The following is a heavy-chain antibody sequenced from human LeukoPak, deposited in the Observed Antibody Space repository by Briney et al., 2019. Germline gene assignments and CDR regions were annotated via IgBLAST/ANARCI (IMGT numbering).Heavy chain of an antibody. CDR3: ARDAGIAAADYYFDY. D-gene: IGHD6-13*01. CDR2: INTNTGNP. Sequence: ASVKVSCKASGYTFTSYDINWVRQATGQGLEWMGWINTNTGNPTYAQGFTGRFVFSLDTSVSTAYLQISSLKAEDTAVYYCARDAGIAAADYYFDYWGQGTLVTVSS. CDR1: GYTFTSYD. V-gene: IGHV7-4-1*02. J-gene: IGHJ4*02.